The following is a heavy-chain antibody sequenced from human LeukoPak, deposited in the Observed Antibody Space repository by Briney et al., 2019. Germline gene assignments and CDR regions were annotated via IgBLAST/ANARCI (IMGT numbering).Heavy chain of an antibody. D-gene: IGHD3-10*01. CDR3: AKGGGYGSGSYYIPIY. CDR2: ISGSGGST. CDR1: GFTFSSYA. Sequence: GGSLRLSCAASGFTFSSYAMSWVRQAPGKGLEWVSAISGSGGSTYYADSVKGRFTISRDNSKNTLYLQMNSLRAEDTAVYYCAKGGGYGSGSYYIPIYWGQGTLVTASS. V-gene: IGHV3-23*01. J-gene: IGHJ4*02.